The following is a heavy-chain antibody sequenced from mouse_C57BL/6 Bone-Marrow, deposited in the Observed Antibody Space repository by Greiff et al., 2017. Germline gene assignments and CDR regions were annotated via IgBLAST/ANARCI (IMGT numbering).Heavy chain of an antibody. CDR3: ARSDYLYAMDY. J-gene: IGHJ4*01. Sequence: QVHVKQSGAELVKPGASVKLSCKASGYTFTSYWMQWVKQRPGQGLEWIGEIDPSDSYTNYNQKFKGKATLTVDTSSSTAYMQLSSLTSEDSAVYYCARSDYLYAMDYWGQGTSVTVSS. D-gene: IGHD2-4*01. CDR1: GYTFTSYW. CDR2: IDPSDSYT. V-gene: IGHV1-50*01.